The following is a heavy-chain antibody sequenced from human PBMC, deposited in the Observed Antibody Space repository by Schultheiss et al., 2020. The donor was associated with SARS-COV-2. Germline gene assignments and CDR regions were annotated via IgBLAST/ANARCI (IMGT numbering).Heavy chain of an antibody. D-gene: IGHD2-8*02. CDR1: GGSISSGGYS. V-gene: IGHV4-30-4*07. Sequence: SETLSLTCAVSGGSISSGGYSWSWIRQPPGKGLEWIGYIYYSGSTYYNPSLKSRVTISVDTSKNQFSLKLSSVTAADTAVYYCARLAVSWFDPWGQGTLVTVSS. CDR3: ARLAVSWFDP. J-gene: IGHJ5*02. CDR2: IYYSGST.